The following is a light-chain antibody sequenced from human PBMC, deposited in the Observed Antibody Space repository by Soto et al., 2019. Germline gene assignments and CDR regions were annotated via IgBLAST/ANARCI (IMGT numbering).Light chain of an antibody. Sequence: EIVLTQSPGTLSLSPGEGATLSCRASQSVSTNFFAWYQQKPGQAPRHLIYGASTSATGIPDRFSGSGSGTDFTLTISRLEPEDFAVYYCQQYGRTSWTFVPGTKLEIK. CDR2: GAS. V-gene: IGKV3-20*01. CDR1: QSVSTNF. J-gene: IGKJ1*01. CDR3: QQYGRTSWT.